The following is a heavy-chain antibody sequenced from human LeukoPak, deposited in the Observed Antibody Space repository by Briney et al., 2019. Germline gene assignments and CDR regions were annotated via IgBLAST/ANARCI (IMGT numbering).Heavy chain of an antibody. Sequence: PGGSLRLSCAASGFAVSSNYVTWVRQAPGKGLEWVSIIHNSGATYDADPVKGRFTISRDNSMNTVYLQMNRLRLEDTAVYYCSSSIAGAASSNWFDPWGQGTLVTVSS. V-gene: IGHV3-53*01. CDR1: GFAVSSNY. J-gene: IGHJ5*02. CDR3: SSSIAGAASSNWFDP. CDR2: IHNSGAT. D-gene: IGHD6-6*01.